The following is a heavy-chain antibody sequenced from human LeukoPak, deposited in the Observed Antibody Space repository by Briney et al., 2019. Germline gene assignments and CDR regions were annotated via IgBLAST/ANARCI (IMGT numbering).Heavy chain of an antibody. CDR2: IYPGDSDT. CDR3: ARGLGYISSRGAFDI. CDR1: GYSFTTYW. D-gene: IGHD6-13*01. J-gene: IGHJ3*02. V-gene: IGHV5-51*01. Sequence: GESLKISCKGSGYSFTTYWIGWVRQMPGKGLEWMGIIYPGDSDTRYRPSFQSQVTISADKSISTAYLQWSSLKASDAAMYYCARGLGYISSRGAFDIWGQGTMVTISS.